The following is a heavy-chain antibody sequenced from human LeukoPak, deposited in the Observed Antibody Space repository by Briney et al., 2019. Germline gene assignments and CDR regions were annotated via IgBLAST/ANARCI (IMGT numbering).Heavy chain of an antibody. V-gene: IGHV3-30*02. CDR2: IRYDGSNK. CDR1: GFTFSSYG. Sequence: PGGSPRLSCAASGFTFSSYGMHWVRQAPGKGLEWVAFIRYDGSNKYYADSVKGRFTISRDNAKNSLYLQMNSLRAEDTAVYYCARDRYYYGSGSYLDYWGQGTLVTVSS. D-gene: IGHD3-10*01. J-gene: IGHJ4*02. CDR3: ARDRYYYGSGSYLDY.